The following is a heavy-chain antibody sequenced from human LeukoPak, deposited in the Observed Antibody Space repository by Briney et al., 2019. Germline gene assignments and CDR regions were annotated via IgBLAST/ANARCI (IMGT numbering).Heavy chain of an antibody. D-gene: IGHD6-13*01. CDR1: GFTFSSYE. CDR2: IGSSGATI. CDR3: ARLTAAGMDYYMDV. V-gene: IGHV3-48*03. J-gene: IGHJ6*03. Sequence: GGSLRLSCAASGFTFSSYEMNWVRQAPGKGLEWVSYIGSSGATIYYARSVKGRFTVSRDNAKNSLHLQMNSLRAEDTAIYHCARLTAAGMDYYMDVWGKGTTVTVSS.